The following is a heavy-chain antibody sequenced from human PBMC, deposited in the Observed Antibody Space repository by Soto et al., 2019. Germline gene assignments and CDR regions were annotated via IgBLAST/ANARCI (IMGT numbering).Heavy chain of an antibody. D-gene: IGHD3-10*01. CDR1: GYTFTSYA. CDR2: INAGNGNT. Sequence: QVQLVQSGAEVKKPGASVKVSCKASGYTFTSYAMHWVRQAPGQRLEWMGWINAGNGNTKYSQKFQGRVTITRDTPASTAYMELGGLRSEATAVYSCARGASMVRGVILDAFDIWGQGTMVTVSS. CDR3: ARGASMVRGVILDAFDI. J-gene: IGHJ3*02. V-gene: IGHV1-3*01.